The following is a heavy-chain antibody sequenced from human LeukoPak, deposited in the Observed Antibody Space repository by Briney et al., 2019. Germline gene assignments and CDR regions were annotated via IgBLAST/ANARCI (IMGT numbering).Heavy chain of an antibody. J-gene: IGHJ4*02. Sequence: GGSLRLSCAASGFTVSSNYMSWVRQAPGKGLEWVSVIYSGGSTYYADSVKGRFTISRDNSKNTLYLQMNSLRAEDTAVYYCARDRRYSSSWYWDYWGQGTLVTVSS. V-gene: IGHV3-53*05. CDR1: GFTVSSNY. D-gene: IGHD6-13*01. CDR3: ARDRRYSSSWYWDY. CDR2: IYSGGST.